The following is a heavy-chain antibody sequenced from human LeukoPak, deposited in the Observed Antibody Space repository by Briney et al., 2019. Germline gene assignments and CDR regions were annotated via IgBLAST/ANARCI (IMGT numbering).Heavy chain of an antibody. CDR2: INPSGGST. CDR3: ARGVEPSRSYYYYYMDV. V-gene: IGHV1-46*01. J-gene: IGHJ6*03. D-gene: IGHD1-1*01. CDR1: GYTFTSYY. Sequence: ASVKVSCKASGYTFTSYYMHWVRQAPGQGLEWMGIINPSGGSTSYAQKFQGRVTMTRDMSTSTVYMELSSLRSEDTAVYYCARGVEPSRSYYYYYMDVWGKGTTVTVSS.